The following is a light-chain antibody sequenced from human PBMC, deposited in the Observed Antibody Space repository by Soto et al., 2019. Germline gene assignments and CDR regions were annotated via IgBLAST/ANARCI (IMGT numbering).Light chain of an antibody. V-gene: IGKV3D-15*01. J-gene: IGKJ4*01. CDR3: QHYNNLWG. Sequence: EIVMTQSPATLSVSPGERATLSCRASESVRSNLAWYQQKPGQAPRVLIYGASTRATGIPARFSGSGSGTDFTLTISSLQSEDFAVYYCQHYNNLWGFGGGTKVEIK. CDR2: GAS. CDR1: ESVRSN.